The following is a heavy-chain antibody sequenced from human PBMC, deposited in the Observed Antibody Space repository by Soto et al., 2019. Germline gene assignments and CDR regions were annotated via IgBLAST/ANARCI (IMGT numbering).Heavy chain of an antibody. V-gene: IGHV3-23*01. D-gene: IGHD3-22*01. CDR2: ISGSGGST. J-gene: IGHJ4*02. Sequence: GGSLRLSCAASVFTCSSYAMSWVREAPGKGLEWVSAISGSGGSTYYADSVKGRFTISRDNSKNTLYLQMNSLRAEDTAVYYCAKADSSGYYARGSIDYWGQGTLVTVSS. CDR3: AKADSSGYYARGSIDY. CDR1: VFTCSSYA.